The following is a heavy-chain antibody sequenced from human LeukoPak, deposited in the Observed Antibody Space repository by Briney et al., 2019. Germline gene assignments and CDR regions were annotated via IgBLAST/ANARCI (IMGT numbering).Heavy chain of an antibody. Sequence: SVTLSLTCAVYGGSFSGYYWSWIRQPPGKGLEWIGEINHSGSTNYNPSLKSRVTISVDTSKNQFSLKLSSVTAADTAVYYCARFPGADFDYWGQGTLVTVSS. CDR3: ARFPGADFDY. V-gene: IGHV4-34*01. CDR2: INHSGST. J-gene: IGHJ4*02. CDR1: GGSFSGYY.